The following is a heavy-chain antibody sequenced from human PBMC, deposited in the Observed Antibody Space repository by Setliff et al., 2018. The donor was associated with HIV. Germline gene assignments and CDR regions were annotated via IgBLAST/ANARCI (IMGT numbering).Heavy chain of an antibody. J-gene: IGHJ4*02. CDR1: GGTFNNYA. D-gene: IGHD3-10*01. CDR3: ATVFYYNSESYSLDY. V-gene: IGHV1-69*13. CDR2: IIPLFGTT. Sequence: GASVKVSCKASGGTFNNYAISWVRQAPGQGLEWVGGIIPLFGTTNYAQKFQGRVTITADESTSTAHMELNSLRSIDTAMYYCATVFYYNSESYSLDYWGQGMLVTVSS.